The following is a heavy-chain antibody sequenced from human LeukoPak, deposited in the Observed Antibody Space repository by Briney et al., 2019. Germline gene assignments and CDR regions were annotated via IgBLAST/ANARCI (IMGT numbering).Heavy chain of an antibody. Sequence: PSETLSLTCTVSGGSISSYYWSWIRQPPGKGLEWIGYIYYSGSTNYNPSLKSRVTISVDTSKNQFSLKLSSVTAADTAVYYCARASSRGFGESHWGQGTLVTVSS. CDR3: ARASSRGFGESH. CDR1: GGSISSYY. CDR2: IYYSGST. J-gene: IGHJ4*02. V-gene: IGHV4-59*01. D-gene: IGHD3-10*01.